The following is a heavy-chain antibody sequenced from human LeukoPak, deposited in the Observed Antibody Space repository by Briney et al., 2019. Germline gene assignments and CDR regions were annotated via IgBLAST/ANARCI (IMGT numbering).Heavy chain of an antibody. D-gene: IGHD6-19*01. V-gene: IGHV4-4*02. CDR3: ARDSSGWYRYFDY. CDR2: VNLQGST. Sequence: SGTLSLTCGVSGGSITNTNYWTWVRQPPGKGLEWIGEVNLQGSTNYNPSLMGRVAISVDTSENHISLQLTSVTAADTAVYYCARDSSGWYRYFDYWGQGTLVTVSS. CDR1: GGSITNTNY. J-gene: IGHJ4*02.